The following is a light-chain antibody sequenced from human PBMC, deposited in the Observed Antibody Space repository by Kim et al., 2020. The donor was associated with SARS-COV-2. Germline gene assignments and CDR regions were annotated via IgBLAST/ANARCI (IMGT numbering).Light chain of an antibody. Sequence: ASVGDTITITCQSTQTVGSWLAWYQQKPGTAPRLLIYSTSSLQSGAPSRFSGSGSGTVYTLTITSLQPEDFATYYCQQSYNFPRTFGQGTKVDIK. CDR2: STS. J-gene: IGKJ1*01. CDR3: QQSYNFPRT. CDR1: QTVGSW. V-gene: IGKV1D-12*01.